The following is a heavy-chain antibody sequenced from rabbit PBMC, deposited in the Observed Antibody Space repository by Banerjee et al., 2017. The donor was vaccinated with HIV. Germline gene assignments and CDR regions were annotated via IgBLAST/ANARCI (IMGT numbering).Heavy chain of an antibody. CDR2: IVAGSSGTT. D-gene: IGHD7-1*01. CDR1: GFTLSSSDY. J-gene: IGHJ4*01. Sequence: QEQLVESGGGLVQPEGSLTLTCKASGFTLSSSDYMCWVRQAPGKGLEWIGCIVAGSSGTTYYASWAKGRFTISKTSSTTVTLQMTSLTVADTATYFCAREDSYAGYGGYGYGSFDLWGPGTL. CDR3: AREDSYAGYGGYGYGSFDL. V-gene: IGHV1S45*01.